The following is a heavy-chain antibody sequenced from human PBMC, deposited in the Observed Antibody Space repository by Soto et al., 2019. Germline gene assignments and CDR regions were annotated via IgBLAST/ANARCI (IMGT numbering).Heavy chain of an antibody. CDR3: AKDMSHDYYDNSGRDY. D-gene: IGHD3-22*01. Sequence: GGSLRLSGAASGFTFDDYAMHWVRQAPGKGLEWVSGISWNSGSIRYADSVKGRFTISRDNAKNSLYLQMNSLRAEDTALYYCAKDMSHDYYDNSGRDYWGQGTLVTVSS. CDR1: GFTFDDYA. J-gene: IGHJ4*02. V-gene: IGHV3-9*01. CDR2: ISWNSGSI.